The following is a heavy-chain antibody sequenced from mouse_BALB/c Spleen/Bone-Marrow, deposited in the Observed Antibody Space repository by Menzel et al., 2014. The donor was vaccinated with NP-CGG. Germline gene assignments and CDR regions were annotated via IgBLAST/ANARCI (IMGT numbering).Heavy chain of an antibody. CDR1: GFTFSSYG. V-gene: IGHV5-9-2*01. J-gene: IGHJ3*01. Sequence: EVKVEESGGDLVKPGGSLKLSCAASGFTFSSYGMSWVRQTPEKRLEWVATISGGGSYIYYADNVKGRFIISRDNAKNNLYLQVRSLRSEDTALYYCAREGYDNDWFADWGQGTLVTVSA. CDR3: AREGYDNDWFAD. D-gene: IGHD2-4*01. CDR2: ISGGGSYI.